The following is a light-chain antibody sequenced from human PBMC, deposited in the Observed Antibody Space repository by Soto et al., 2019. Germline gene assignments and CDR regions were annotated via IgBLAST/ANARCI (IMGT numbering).Light chain of an antibody. CDR1: SSNIGTNY. V-gene: IGLV1-47*01. CDR2: RNN. Sequence: QSVLTQPPSASGTPGQRVTISCSGSSSNIGTNYVYWYHQLPGTAPKLLIYRNNQRPSGVPDRFSGSKSGTSASLAISGLRSEDEADYYCAAWDDSLSGGVFGGGTQLTVL. CDR3: AAWDDSLSGGV. J-gene: IGLJ3*02.